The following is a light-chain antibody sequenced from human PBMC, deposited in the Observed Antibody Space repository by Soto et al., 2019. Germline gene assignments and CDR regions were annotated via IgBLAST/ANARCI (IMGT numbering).Light chain of an antibody. CDR1: QSISSY. CDR3: QQSYSTPPVT. Sequence: DIQMTQSPSSLSASVGDRVTITCRASQSISSYLNWYQQKPGQAPKLLIYAASSLQSGVPSRFSSSGSGIDFSLTISSVQPEDFAIYYCQQSYSTPPVTFGGGTKVEIK. V-gene: IGKV1-39*01. CDR2: AAS. J-gene: IGKJ4*01.